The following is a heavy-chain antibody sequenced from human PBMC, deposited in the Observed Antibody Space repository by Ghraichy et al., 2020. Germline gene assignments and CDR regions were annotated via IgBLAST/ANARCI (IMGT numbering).Heavy chain of an antibody. CDR1: GGSISGYY. D-gene: IGHD1-1*01. V-gene: IGHV4-59*01. CDR2: IYFSGST. CDR3: ARDGTTGTLGAFDI. J-gene: IGHJ3*02. Sequence: SETLSLTCTVSGGSISGYYWSWIRQPPGKGLEWIGYIYFSGSTNYNPSLKSRVTISVDTSKNQFSLKLTSVTAADTAVYYCARDGTTGTLGAFDIWGQGTMVTVSS.